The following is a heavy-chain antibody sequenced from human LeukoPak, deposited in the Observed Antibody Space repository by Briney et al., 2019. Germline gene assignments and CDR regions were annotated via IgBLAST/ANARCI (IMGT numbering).Heavy chain of an antibody. CDR1: GGSISSSSYY. Sequence: SETLSLTCTVSGGSISSSSYYWGWIRQPPGKGLEWIGSIYYSGSTYYNPSLKSRVTISVDTSKNQFSLKLSSVTAADTAVYYCARLTITMVRGVIIHWGQGTLVTVSS. CDR2: IYYSGST. V-gene: IGHV4-39*01. J-gene: IGHJ4*02. D-gene: IGHD3-10*01. CDR3: ARLTITMVRGVIIH.